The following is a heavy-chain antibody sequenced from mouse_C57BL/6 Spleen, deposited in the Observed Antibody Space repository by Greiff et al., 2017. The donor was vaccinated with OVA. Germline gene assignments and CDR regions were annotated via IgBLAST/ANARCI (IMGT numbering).Heavy chain of an antibody. CDR1: GYTFTSYW. D-gene: IGHD1-1*01. CDR3: ATLITAVVESYWYFDV. CDR2: INPSNGGT. J-gene: IGHJ1*03. V-gene: IGHV1-53*01. Sequence: QVQLQQSGPELVKPGASVKLSCKASGYTFTSYWMHWVKQRPGQGLEWIGNINPSNGGTNYNEKFKSKATLTVDKSSSTAYMQLSSLTSEDSAIYYCATLITAVVESYWYFDVWGTGTTVTVSS.